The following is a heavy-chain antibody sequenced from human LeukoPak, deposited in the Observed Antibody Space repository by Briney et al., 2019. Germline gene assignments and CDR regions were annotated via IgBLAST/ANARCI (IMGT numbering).Heavy chain of an antibody. D-gene: IGHD6-13*01. J-gene: IGHJ4*02. CDR1: GYTFTGHY. CDR3: ARDQGGYYSSSWVFDY. V-gene: IGHV1-2*02. Sequence: ASVKVSCKASGYTFTGHYMHWVRQAPGQGLEWMGWINPNSGGTNFAQNFQGRVTMTRDTSISTAYMELSRLRSDDTAVYYCARDQGGYYSSSWVFDYWGQGTLVTVSS. CDR2: INPNSGGT.